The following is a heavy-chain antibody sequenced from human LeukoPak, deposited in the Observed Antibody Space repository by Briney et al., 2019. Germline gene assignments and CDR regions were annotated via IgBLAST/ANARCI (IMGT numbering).Heavy chain of an antibody. Sequence: GASVKVSCKASGYTFTGYYMRWVRQAPGQGLELMGWINPNSGGTNYAQKFQGRVTMTRDTSISTAYMELSRLRSDDTAVYYCARACGFNSGSYWHDYWGQGTLVTVSS. D-gene: IGHD1-26*01. J-gene: IGHJ4*02. CDR2: INPNSGGT. V-gene: IGHV1-2*02. CDR1: GYTFTGYY. CDR3: ARACGFNSGSYWHDY.